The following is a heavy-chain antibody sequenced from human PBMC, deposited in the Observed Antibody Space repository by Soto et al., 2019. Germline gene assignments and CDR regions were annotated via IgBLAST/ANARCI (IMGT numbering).Heavy chain of an antibody. V-gene: IGHV1-69*01. Sequence: GSSMQVSCTFSGGTFSTYSISWVRQAPGQGLEWMGGFIPTFASANSAQKFQGSVTITADESSSTAYMELSSLRSEDTAVYYCARVNSSWSYSNGMDGWGNGPMHTPSS. CDR3: ARVNSSWSYSNGMDG. CDR1: GGTFSTYS. CDR2: FIPTFASA. J-gene: IGHJ6*04. D-gene: IGHD6-13*01.